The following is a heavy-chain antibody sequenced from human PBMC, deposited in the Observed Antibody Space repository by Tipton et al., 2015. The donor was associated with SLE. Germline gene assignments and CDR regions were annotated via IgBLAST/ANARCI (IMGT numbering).Heavy chain of an antibody. CDR1: GGSISSNY. CDR3: ARGMLTWRGAVLGVDV. D-gene: IGHD2-8*01. CDR2: ISDGGDT. V-gene: IGHV4-59*08. J-gene: IGHJ6*02. Sequence: TLSLTCSVSGGSISSNYWIWIRQPPGKGLEWIGYISDGGDTNYNPSLKSRVTISVDPAKNQFSLKLTSVTAADSASYYCARGMLTWRGAVLGVDVWGQGTTVNVSS.